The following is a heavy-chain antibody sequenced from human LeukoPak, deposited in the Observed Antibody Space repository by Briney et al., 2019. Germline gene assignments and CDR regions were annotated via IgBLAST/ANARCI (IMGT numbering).Heavy chain of an antibody. CDR2: IYYSGST. Sequence: MPSETLSLTCTVSGGSISSYYWSWIRQPPGKGLEWIGYIYYSGSTNYNPSLKSRVTISVDTSKNQFSLKLSSVTAADTAVYYCATVLTRAVTQSVYFDYWGQGTLVTVSS. D-gene: IGHD4-17*01. J-gene: IGHJ4*02. CDR3: ATVLTRAVTQSVYFDY. CDR1: GGSISSYY. V-gene: IGHV4-59*01.